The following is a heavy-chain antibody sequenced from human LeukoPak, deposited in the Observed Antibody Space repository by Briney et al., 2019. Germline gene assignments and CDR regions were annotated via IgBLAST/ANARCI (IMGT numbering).Heavy chain of an antibody. CDR1: GGSISSYY. CDR3: ARRTPYYYGMDV. Sequence: SETLSLTCTVSGGSISSYYWSWIRQPPGKGLEWIGYIYYSGSTNYNPSLKSRVTISVDTSKNQSSLKLSSVTAADTAVYYCARRTPYYYGMDVWGQGTTVTVSS. V-gene: IGHV4-59*08. CDR2: IYYSGST. J-gene: IGHJ6*02.